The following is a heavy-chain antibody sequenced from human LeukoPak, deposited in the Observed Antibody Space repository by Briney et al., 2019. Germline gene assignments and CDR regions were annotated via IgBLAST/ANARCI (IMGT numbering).Heavy chain of an antibody. CDR2: ISGSGGST. Sequence: GGSLRLSCAASGFTFSSYGMSWVRQAPGKGLEWVSAISGSGGSTYYADSVKGRFTTSRDNAKNSLYLQMNSLRAEDTAVYYCARGITMVRGVISRYYYYYMDVWGKGTTVTISS. J-gene: IGHJ6*03. CDR3: ARGITMVRGVISRYYYYYMDV. CDR1: GFTFSSYG. V-gene: IGHV3-23*01. D-gene: IGHD3-10*01.